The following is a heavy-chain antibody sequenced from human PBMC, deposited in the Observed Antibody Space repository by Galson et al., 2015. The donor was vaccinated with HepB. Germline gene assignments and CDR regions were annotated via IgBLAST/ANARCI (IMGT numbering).Heavy chain of an antibody. Sequence: SLRLSCAASGFTFSSYWMNWVRQAPGKGLEWLSYISASTIYTNYADSVKGRFTVSRDNAKNSLNLQMNSLRAEDTAVYYCARVADADYGDHTHFDSWGQGTLVTVSS. V-gene: IGHV3-21*05. CDR3: ARVADADYGDHTHFDS. CDR2: ISASTIYT. D-gene: IGHD4-17*01. J-gene: IGHJ4*02. CDR1: GFTFSSYW.